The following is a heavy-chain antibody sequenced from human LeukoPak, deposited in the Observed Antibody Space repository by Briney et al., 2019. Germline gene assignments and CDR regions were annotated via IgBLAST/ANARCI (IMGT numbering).Heavy chain of an antibody. J-gene: IGHJ4*02. CDR1: GFTFSSYA. CDR2: ISWNSGSI. D-gene: IGHD4-17*01. V-gene: IGHV3-9*03. Sequence: GGSLRLSCAASGFTFSSYAMHWVRQAPGKGLEWVSGISWNSGSIGYAGSVKGRFTISRDNAKNSLYLQMNSLRAEDMALYYCAKGSTTVTTHYFDYWGQGTLVTVSS. CDR3: AKGSTTVTTHYFDY.